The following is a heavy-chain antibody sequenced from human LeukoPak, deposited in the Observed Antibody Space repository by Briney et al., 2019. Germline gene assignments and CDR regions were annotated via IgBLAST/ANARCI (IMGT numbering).Heavy chain of an antibody. CDR1: GYTFTSYA. V-gene: IGHV1-3*01. D-gene: IGHD6-19*01. J-gene: IGHJ3*02. CDR2: INAGNGNT. CDR3: ARDQRIAVAVYAFDI. Sequence: ASVKVSCKASGYTFTSYAMHWVRQAPGQRLEWMGWINAGNGNTKYSQKFQGRVTITRDTSASTAYMELSSLRSEDTAVYYCARDQRIAVAVYAFDIWGQGTMVTVSS.